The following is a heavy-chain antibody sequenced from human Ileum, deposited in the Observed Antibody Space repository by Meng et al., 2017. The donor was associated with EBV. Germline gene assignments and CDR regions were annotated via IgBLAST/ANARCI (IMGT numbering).Heavy chain of an antibody. J-gene: IGHJ4*02. CDR1: GYTFINNG. CDR2: ISTFNGNT. V-gene: IGHV1-18*01. D-gene: IGHD4-17*01. CDR3: ASNGDEVDY. Sequence: QVQRVQSGGEVKKPGASVKVSCKASGYTFINNGFSWVRQAPGQGLEWMGWISTFNGNTNYAQKFQGRLTVTTDTSTNTAYMELRNLRSDDTAVYYCASNGDEVDYWGQGTLVTVSS.